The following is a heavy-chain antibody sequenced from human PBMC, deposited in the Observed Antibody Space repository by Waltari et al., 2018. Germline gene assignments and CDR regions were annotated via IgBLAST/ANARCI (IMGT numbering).Heavy chain of an antibody. CDR3: AVSYGDYYYGMDV. CDR1: GFTFSSYA. D-gene: IGHD4-17*01. V-gene: IGHV3-30-3*01. J-gene: IGHJ6*02. Sequence: QVQLVESGGGVVQPGRSLRLSCAASGFTFSSYAMHWVRQAPGKGREWVVVISYDGSNKYYADYVKGRFTISRDNSKNTLYLQMNSLRAEDTAVYYCAVSYGDYYYGMDVWGQGTTVTVSS. CDR2: ISYDGSNK.